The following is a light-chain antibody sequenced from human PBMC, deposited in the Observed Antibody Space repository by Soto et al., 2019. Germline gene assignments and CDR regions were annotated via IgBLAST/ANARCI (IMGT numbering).Light chain of an antibody. Sequence: DIQMTHSPSTLSASVGDRVTITCRASQSISVWLAWYQQKAGKAPNLLIYKASRLESGVPSRFSGSGSETEFTLTISGLQPGDSATYYCQQYNSYTPTFAHGTKV. CDR2: KAS. V-gene: IGKV1-5*03. CDR3: QQYNSYTPT. CDR1: QSISVW. J-gene: IGKJ1*01.